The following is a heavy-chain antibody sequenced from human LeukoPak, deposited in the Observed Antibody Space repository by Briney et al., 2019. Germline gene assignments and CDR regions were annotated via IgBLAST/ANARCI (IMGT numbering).Heavy chain of an antibody. CDR3: TKTSPGVPLDF. D-gene: IGHD7-27*01. CDR1: GVSFSGYY. J-gene: IGHJ4*02. Sequence: SETLSLTCGVSGVSFSGYYWSWIRQPPGKGPEWIGEISHSGSTSYNPSLQSRVTISLDTSRNQFSLNLAFVTAADTAIYYCTKTSPGVPLDFWGQGALVTVPS. V-gene: IGHV4-34*01. CDR2: ISHSGST.